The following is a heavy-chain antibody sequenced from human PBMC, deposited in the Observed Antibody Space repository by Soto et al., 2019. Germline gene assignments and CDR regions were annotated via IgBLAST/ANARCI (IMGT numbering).Heavy chain of an antibody. CDR1: GFNFRKFA. CDR2: MSERSGPP. Sequence: LRLSCAASGFNFRKFAMSWVRQAPGKGLEWVSGMSERSGPPLYADSVKGRFTISRDNSKSTLYLEMNNLRPEDTAVYYCAKDQDNTDYYWIFDLWGRGTPVTVSS. CDR3: AKDQDNTDYYWIFDL. J-gene: IGHJ2*01. D-gene: IGHD4-17*01. V-gene: IGHV3-23*01.